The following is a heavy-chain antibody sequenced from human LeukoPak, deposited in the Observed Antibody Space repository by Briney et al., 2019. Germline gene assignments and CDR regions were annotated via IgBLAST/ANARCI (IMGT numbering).Heavy chain of an antibody. D-gene: IGHD3-22*01. CDR2: INHSGST. CDR1: GGSFSGYY. Sequence: PSETLSLTCAVYGGSFSGYYWSWIRQPPGKGLERIGEINHSGSTNYNPSLKSRVTISVDTSKNQFSLKLSSVTAADTAVYYCARGRGLLRYNWFDPWGQGTLVTVSS. V-gene: IGHV4-34*01. J-gene: IGHJ5*02. CDR3: ARGRGLLRYNWFDP.